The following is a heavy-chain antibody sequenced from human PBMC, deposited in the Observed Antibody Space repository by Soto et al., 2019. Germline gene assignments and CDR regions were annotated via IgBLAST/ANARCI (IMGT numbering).Heavy chain of an antibody. J-gene: IGHJ6*02. D-gene: IGHD1-7*01. CDR3: TRDLSGLELYYYYYGMDV. CDR2: IRSKAYGGTT. Sequence: PGGSLRLSCTASGFTFGDYAMSWVRQAPGKGLEWVGFIRSKAYGGTTEYAASVKGRFTISRDDSKSIAYLQMNSLKTEDTAVYYCTRDLSGLELYYYYYGMDVWGQGTTVTVSS. CDR1: GFTFGDYA. V-gene: IGHV3-49*04.